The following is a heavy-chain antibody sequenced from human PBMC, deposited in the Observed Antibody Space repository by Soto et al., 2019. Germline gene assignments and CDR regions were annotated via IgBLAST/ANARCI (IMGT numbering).Heavy chain of an antibody. Sequence: SVKVSCRASGGTLSSYAISWVRQAPAQGLEWMGGIIPIFGTANYAQKFQGTVTITADESTSTAYMEPSSLRSEDTAVYYCAFRSTSGSYYVAFDPLGQRTLVTVSS. J-gene: IGHJ5*02. CDR2: IIPIFGTA. CDR3: AFRSTSGSYYVAFDP. CDR1: GGTLSSYA. V-gene: IGHV1-69*13. D-gene: IGHD3-10*01.